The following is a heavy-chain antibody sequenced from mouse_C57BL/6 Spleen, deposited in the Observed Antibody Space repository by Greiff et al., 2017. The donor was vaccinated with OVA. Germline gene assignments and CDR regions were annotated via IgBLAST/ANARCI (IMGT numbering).Heavy chain of an antibody. J-gene: IGHJ2*01. CDR3: ARWTAQYYFDY. Sequence: EVNVVESGGGLVQPGGSLSLSCAASGFTFTDYYMSWVRQPPGKALEWLGFIRNKANGYTTEYSASVKGRFTISRDNSQSILYLQMNALRAEDSATYYCARWTAQYYFDYWGQGTTLTVSS. CDR2: IRNKANGYTT. V-gene: IGHV7-3*01. D-gene: IGHD3-2*02. CDR1: GFTFTDYY.